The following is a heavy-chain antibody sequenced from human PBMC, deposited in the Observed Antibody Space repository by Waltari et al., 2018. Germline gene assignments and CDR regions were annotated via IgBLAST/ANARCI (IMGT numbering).Heavy chain of an antibody. Sequence: EVQLLESGGGLIQPGGSLRLSCVGSGCTGNINYMSWVRQVPGKGLEWVSNIPLGTNANYAESVRGRFTISRDNSKDTLYLQMNSLRVEDTAVYFCARHVSGPTRAAFDVWGQGTMVTVSP. V-gene: IGHV3-53*01. J-gene: IGHJ3*01. D-gene: IGHD6-19*01. CDR2: IPLGTNA. CDR1: GCTGNINY. CDR3: ARHVSGPTRAAFDV.